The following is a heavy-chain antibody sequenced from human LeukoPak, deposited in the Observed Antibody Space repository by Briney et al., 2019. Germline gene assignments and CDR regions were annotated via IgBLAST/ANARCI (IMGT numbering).Heavy chain of an antibody. CDR3: AITPAYYYYYMDA. V-gene: IGHV4-61*02. CDR2: IYTSGST. J-gene: IGHJ6*03. CDR1: GGSISSGSYY. Sequence: PSETLSLTCTVSGGSISSGSYYWSWIRQPAGKGLEWIGRIYTSGSTNYNPSLKSRVTISVDTSKNQFSLKLSSVTAADTAVYYCAITPAYYYYYMDAWGKGTTVTVSS.